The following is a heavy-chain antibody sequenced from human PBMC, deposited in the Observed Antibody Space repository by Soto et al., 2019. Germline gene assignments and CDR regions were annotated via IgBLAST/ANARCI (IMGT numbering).Heavy chain of an antibody. CDR3: ARGWRQQLVRTMYYFNY. CDR1: GGSFSGYY. CDR2: INHSGST. D-gene: IGHD6-6*01. V-gene: IGHV4-34*01. J-gene: IGHJ4*02. Sequence: SETLSLTCAVYGGSFSGYYWSWIRQPPGKGLEWIGEINHSGSTNYNPSLKRRVTISVDTSKNQFSLKLSSVTAADTAVYYCARGWRQQLVRTMYYFNYWGQGNLVTVSS.